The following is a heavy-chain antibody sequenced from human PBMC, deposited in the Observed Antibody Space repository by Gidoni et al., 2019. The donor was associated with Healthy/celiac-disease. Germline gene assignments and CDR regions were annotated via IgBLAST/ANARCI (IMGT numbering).Heavy chain of an antibody. Sequence: QITLKESGTTRVKPTQTLTLTGTVYGFALSTSGVGVGWIRQPPGKALEWLALISWNDDKRYSPSLKSMLTITKDTSKNQVVLTMTHMDPVDTATYYCAHKIMVYASYGMDVWGQGTTVTVSS. J-gene: IGHJ6*02. CDR3: AHKIMVYASYGMDV. CDR1: GFALSTSGVG. CDR2: ISWNDDK. D-gene: IGHD2-8*01. V-gene: IGHV2-5*01.